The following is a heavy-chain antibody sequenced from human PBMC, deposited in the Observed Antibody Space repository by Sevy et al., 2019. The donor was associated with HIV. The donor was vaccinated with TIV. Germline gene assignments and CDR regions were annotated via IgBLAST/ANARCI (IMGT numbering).Heavy chain of an antibody. D-gene: IGHD3-22*01. CDR1: GFTFSSYA. V-gene: IGHV3-23*01. CDR2: ISGSGGST. CDR3: AKDPRSTMIVAVINYFDY. J-gene: IGHJ4*02. Sequence: GGSLRLSCAASGFTFSSYAMSWVRQAPGKGLEWVSAISGSGGSTYYADSVKGRFTISRDNSKNTLYLQMNSLRAEDTAVYYCAKDPRSTMIVAVINYFDYWGQGTLVTVSS.